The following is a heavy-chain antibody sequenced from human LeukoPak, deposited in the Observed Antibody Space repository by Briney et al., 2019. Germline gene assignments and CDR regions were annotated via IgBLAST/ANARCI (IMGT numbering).Heavy chain of an antibody. Sequence: NPSETLSLTCTVSGGSISSSSYYWGWIRQPPGKGLEWIGEINHSGSTNYNPSLKSRVTISVDTSKNQFSLKLSSVTAADTAVYYRARGRIAARPLLFSYYYYGMDVWGQGTTVTVSS. J-gene: IGHJ6*02. V-gene: IGHV4-39*07. D-gene: IGHD6-6*01. CDR2: INHSGST. CDR1: GGSISSSSYY. CDR3: ARGRIAARPLLFSYYYYGMDV.